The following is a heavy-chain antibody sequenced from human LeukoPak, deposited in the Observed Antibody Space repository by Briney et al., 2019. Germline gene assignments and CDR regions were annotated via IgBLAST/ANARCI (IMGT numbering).Heavy chain of an antibody. Sequence: GASVKVSCKASGYTFNSYYMHWVRQAPGQGLEWMGVINPSGGSTSYAQKFQGRVTMTRDTPTSTVYMELSSLRSEDTAVYYCARDLGSGYDQFFDPWGQGTLVTVSS. CDR2: INPSGGST. D-gene: IGHD5-12*01. V-gene: IGHV1-46*02. CDR1: GYTFNSYY. J-gene: IGHJ5*02. CDR3: ARDLGSGYDQFFDP.